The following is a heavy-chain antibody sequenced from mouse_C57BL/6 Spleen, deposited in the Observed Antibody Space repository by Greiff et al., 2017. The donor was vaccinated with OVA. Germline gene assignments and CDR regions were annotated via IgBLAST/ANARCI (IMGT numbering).Heavy chain of an antibody. CDR3: ARGGLWAFDY. V-gene: IGHV5-16*01. Sequence: EVNVVESEGGLVQPGSSMKLSCTASGFTFSDYYMAWVRQVPEKGLEWVANINYDGSSTYYLDSLKSRFIISRDKAKNILYLQMSSLKSEDTATYYCARGGLWAFDYWGQGTTLTVSS. CDR2: INYDGSST. D-gene: IGHD1-1*02. CDR1: GFTFSDYY. J-gene: IGHJ2*01.